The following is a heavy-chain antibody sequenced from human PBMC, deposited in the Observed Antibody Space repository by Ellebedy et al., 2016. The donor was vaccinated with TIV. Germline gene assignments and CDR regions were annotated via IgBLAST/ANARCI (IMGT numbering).Heavy chain of an antibody. J-gene: IGHJ3*02. V-gene: IGHV3-21*01. CDR1: GFTFNTYS. D-gene: IGHD2-2*01. Sequence: GGSLRLSXASSGFTFNTYSMNWVRQAPGKGLEWVSSISNTGSFIFYADSVKGRFTISRDNAQNSLYLQMNSLRAEDTAVYYCTRDTRHQLKPAFDIWGQGTVVTVSS. CDR2: ISNTGSFI. CDR3: TRDTRHQLKPAFDI.